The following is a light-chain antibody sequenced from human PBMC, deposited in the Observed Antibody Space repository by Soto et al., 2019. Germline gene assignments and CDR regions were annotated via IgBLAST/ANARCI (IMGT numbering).Light chain of an antibody. CDR2: DVS. CDR1: QDVRGA. CDR3: QQFNSYPIT. Sequence: AIQLTQSPSSLSASVGDRVTLTCRASQDVRGALAWYQQKPGKAPKILIYDVSTLESGVPSRFSGSRSGTDFTLTISSLQPVDFATYYCQQFNSYPITFGQGTRLEIK. V-gene: IGKV1-13*02. J-gene: IGKJ5*01.